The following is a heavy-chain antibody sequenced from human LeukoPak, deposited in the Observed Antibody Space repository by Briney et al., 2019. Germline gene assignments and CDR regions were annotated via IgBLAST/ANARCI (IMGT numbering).Heavy chain of an antibody. CDR1: GFTFSDYA. CDR3: AKGTGDTGYYFDY. D-gene: IGHD7-27*01. J-gene: IGHJ4*02. V-gene: IGHV3-23*01. Sequence: GGSLRLSCAAAGFTFSDYAMNWVRQAPGKGLEWVSGIRVGGELYYADSVKGRFTISRDNSENTLYLQMSGLRAEDTAVYHCAKGTGDTGYYFDYWGQGTLVTVSS. CDR2: IRVGGEL.